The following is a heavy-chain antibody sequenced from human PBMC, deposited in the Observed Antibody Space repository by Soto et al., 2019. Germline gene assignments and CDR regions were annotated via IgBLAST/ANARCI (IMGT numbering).Heavy chain of an antibody. Sequence: EVQLLASGGGLVQPGGSLRLSCAASGFTFYSYAMDWVRQAPGKGLEWVSSISARSDNTYYADSGKGRFTISRDHSKSTLYLQVNSLRAEDTAIYYCAKRGDSYYYGMNVWGQGTTVTVSS. J-gene: IGHJ6*02. CDR3: AKRGDSYYYGMNV. CDR1: GFTFYSYA. V-gene: IGHV3-23*01. D-gene: IGHD3-16*01. CDR2: ISARSDNT.